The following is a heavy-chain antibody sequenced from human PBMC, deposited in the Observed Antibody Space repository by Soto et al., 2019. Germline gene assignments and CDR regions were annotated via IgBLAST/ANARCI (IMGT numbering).Heavy chain of an antibody. CDR2: ISYEASNK. Sequence: GGSLRLSCTASGFTFNSYAMHWVRQAPGKGLEWVAFISYEASNKYYADSVKGRFTISRDNSKNTLYLQMDSLRAEDTAVYYCARESPDYFFDYWGQGTLVTAPQ. J-gene: IGHJ4*02. CDR1: GFTFNSYA. V-gene: IGHV3-30-3*01. CDR3: ARESPDYFFDY.